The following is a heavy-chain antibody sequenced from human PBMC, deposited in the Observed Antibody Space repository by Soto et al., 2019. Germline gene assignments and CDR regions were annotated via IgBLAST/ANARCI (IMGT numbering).Heavy chain of an antibody. CDR1: GGSISSGGYY. D-gene: IGHD6-13*01. V-gene: IGHV4-31*03. J-gene: IGHJ4*02. Sequence: SETLSLTCTVSGGSISSGGYYWSWIRQHPGKGLEWIGYIYYSGSTYYNPSLKSRVTISVDTSKNQFSLKLSSVTAADTAVYYCAREVPIAAAGVFDYWGQGTLVTVSS. CDR2: IYYSGST. CDR3: AREVPIAAAGVFDY.